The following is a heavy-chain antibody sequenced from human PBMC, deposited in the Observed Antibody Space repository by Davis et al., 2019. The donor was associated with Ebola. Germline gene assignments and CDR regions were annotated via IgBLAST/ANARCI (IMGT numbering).Heavy chain of an antibody. J-gene: IGHJ4*02. CDR2: IYYSGST. V-gene: IGHV4-61*01. Sequence: SETLSLTCTVSGGSFNTNTYYWGWIRQPPGKGLEWIGYIYYSGSTNYNPSLKSRVTISVDTSKNQFSLKLSSVTAADTAVYYCARATQYYDFWSGYYTGGYFDYWGQGTLVTVSS. CDR1: GGSFNTNTYY. CDR3: ARATQYYDFWSGYYTGGYFDY. D-gene: IGHD3-3*01.